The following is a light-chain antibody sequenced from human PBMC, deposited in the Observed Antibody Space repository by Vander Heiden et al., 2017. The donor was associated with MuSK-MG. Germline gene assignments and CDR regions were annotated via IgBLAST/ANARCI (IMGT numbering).Light chain of an antibody. V-gene: IGLV3-21*02. Sequence: SYVLTQPPSVSVAPGQTATITCVANNIGVFNVHWYKQRPGQAPILVVYDDDDRPSGIPVRISGSNSESTATLTISSVEVGDEADYYCHVWDGASEHVVFGGGTKLTVL. CDR1: NIGVFN. J-gene: IGLJ3*02. CDR2: DDD. CDR3: HVWDGASEHVV.